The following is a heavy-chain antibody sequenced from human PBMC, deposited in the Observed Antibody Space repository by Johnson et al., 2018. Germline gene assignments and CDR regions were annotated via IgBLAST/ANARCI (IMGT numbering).Heavy chain of an antibody. D-gene: IGHD4-17*01. CDR2: IKQDGSEK. Sequence: VQLVQSGGGLVQPGGSLRLSCAASGFTFSSYWMSWVRQAPGKGLEWVANIKQDGSEKYYVDSVKGRFTISRDNAKNSLYLQMNSLRAEDTAVYYCSNNGDHPDAFDIWGQGTMVTVSS. V-gene: IGHV3-7*01. J-gene: IGHJ3*02. CDR3: SNNGDHPDAFDI. CDR1: GFTFSSYW.